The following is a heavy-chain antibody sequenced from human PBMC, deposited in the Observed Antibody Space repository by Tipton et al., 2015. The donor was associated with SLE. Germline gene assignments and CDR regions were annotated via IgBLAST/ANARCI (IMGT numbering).Heavy chain of an antibody. J-gene: IGHJ4*02. V-gene: IGHV4-38-2*02. D-gene: IGHD3-9*01. Sequence: LRLSCAVSGYSISSGYYWGWIRQPPGKGLEWIGSIYYSGSTYYNPSLKSRVTISVDTSKNQFSLKLSSVTAADTAVYYCAREYYDILTGYKYFDYWGQGTLVTVSS. CDR3: AREYYDILTGYKYFDY. CDR1: GYSISSGYY. CDR2: IYYSGST.